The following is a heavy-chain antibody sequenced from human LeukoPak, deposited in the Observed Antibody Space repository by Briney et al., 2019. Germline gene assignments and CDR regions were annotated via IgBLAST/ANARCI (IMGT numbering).Heavy chain of an antibody. D-gene: IGHD3-22*01. J-gene: IGHJ3*02. Sequence: GASVKVSCKASGYTFTGYYMHWVRQAPGQGLEWMGWINPNSGGTNYAQKFQGRVTITADKSTSTAYMELSSLRSEDTAVYYCARGHSSGYYDHDAFDIWGQGTMVTVSS. V-gene: IGHV1-2*02. CDR2: INPNSGGT. CDR1: GYTFTGYY. CDR3: ARGHSSGYYDHDAFDI.